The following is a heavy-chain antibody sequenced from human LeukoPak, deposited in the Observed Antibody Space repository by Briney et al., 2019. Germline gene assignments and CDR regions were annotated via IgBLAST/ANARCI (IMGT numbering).Heavy chain of an antibody. CDR1: GFTFSNYA. CDR3: AKDYGDDSRNYFHY. V-gene: IGHV3-23*01. D-gene: IGHD3-22*01. CDR2: ISGTTNKT. J-gene: IGHJ4*02. Sequence: GGSLRLSCAASGFTFSNYAMSWVRQAPGKGLEWVSGISGTTNKTYYADSVKGRFTISRDNSKNTLYLQVNSLRTEDTAIYYCAKDYGDDSRNYFHYWGQGTLVTVPS.